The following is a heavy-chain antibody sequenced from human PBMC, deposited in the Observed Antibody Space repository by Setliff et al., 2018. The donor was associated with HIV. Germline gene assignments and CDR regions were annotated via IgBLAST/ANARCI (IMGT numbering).Heavy chain of an antibody. CDR1: GFTFSNYW. D-gene: IGHD1-1*01. V-gene: IGHV3-7*03. J-gene: IGHJ6*03. CDR2: INRDGTEK. Sequence: PGGSLRLSCAASGFTFSNYWMTWVRQAPGKGLEWVAQINRDGTEKYYVDSVEGRFTISRDNNKNTLYLQMNSLRAEDTAVYYCAKDGHDQDHYYHMDVWGKGTTVTVSS. CDR3: AKDGHDQDHYYHMDV.